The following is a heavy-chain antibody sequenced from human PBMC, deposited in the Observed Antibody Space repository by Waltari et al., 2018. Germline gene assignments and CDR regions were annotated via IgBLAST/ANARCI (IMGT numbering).Heavy chain of an antibody. Sequence: QLQLQESGSGLVKPSQTLSLTCPVSGGSISSGGYSWSWIRQPPGKGLEWIGYIYHSGSTYYNPSLKSRVTISVDRSKNQFSLKLSSVTAADTAVYYCARVGYYDSSGYSFDAFDIWGQGTMVTVSS. V-gene: IGHV4-30-2*01. CDR1: GGSISSGGYS. D-gene: IGHD3-22*01. CDR3: ARVGYYDSSGYSFDAFDI. J-gene: IGHJ3*02. CDR2: IYHSGST.